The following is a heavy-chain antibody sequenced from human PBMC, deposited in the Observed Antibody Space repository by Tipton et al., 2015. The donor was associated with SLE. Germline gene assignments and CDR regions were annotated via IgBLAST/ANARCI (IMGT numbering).Heavy chain of an antibody. CDR1: GGSINSGSYY. J-gene: IGHJ4*02. CDR3: ATGGAAARPWYFDY. CDR2: IYTSGST. Sequence: TLSLTCTVSGGSINSGSYYWSWIRQPAGKGLEWIGHIYTSGSTNFNPSLKSRVTILVDTSKNQFSLKLTSVTAADTAVYYCATGGAAARPWYFDYWGQGTLVTVSS. D-gene: IGHD6-6*01. V-gene: IGHV4-61*09.